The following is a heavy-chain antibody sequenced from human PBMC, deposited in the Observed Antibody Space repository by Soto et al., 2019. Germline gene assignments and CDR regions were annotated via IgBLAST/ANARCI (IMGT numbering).Heavy chain of an antibody. CDR1: GFSFPDYD. CDR2: VGRFGNT. V-gene: IGHV3-23*01. Sequence: GGSLRLPCEGSGFSFPDYDMNWVRQTPGKGLEWVAAVGRFGNTYYRDSVRGRFTISRDDSRNTVYLQMNRLRVEDTAVYFCAKEGRLRSPAGDYFDSWAQGSLVTVSS. D-gene: IGHD3-10*01. J-gene: IGHJ4*02. CDR3: AKEGRLRSPAGDYFDS.